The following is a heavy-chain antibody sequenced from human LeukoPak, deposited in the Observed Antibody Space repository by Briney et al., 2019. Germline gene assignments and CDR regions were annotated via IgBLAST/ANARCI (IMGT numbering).Heavy chain of an antibody. CDR1: GFTFSSYE. Sequence: PGGSLRLSCAASGFTFSSYEMNWVRQAPGKGLEWVSYISSSGSTIYYADSVKGRFTISRDNAKNSLYLQMNSLRAAGTAVYYCAREDCSSTSCYPFDYWGQGTLVTVSS. V-gene: IGHV3-48*03. CDR3: AREDCSSTSCYPFDY. CDR2: ISSSGSTI. J-gene: IGHJ4*02. D-gene: IGHD2-2*01.